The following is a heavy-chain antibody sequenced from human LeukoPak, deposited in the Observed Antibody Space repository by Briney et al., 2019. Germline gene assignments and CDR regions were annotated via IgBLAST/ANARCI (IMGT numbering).Heavy chain of an antibody. D-gene: IGHD3-22*01. CDR3: AEGGDVGNRHGSSGYYDY. V-gene: IGHV3-30*18. Sequence: GGSLRLSCAVSGFNLESYGMHWVRQAPGKGLEWVAFISYDGINKYYVDSVKGRFTVSRDSSKNTLFLQMNSLRPEDTAVYYCAEGGDVGNRHGSSGYYDYWGQGTLVTVSS. CDR1: GFNLESYG. J-gene: IGHJ4*02. CDR2: ISYDGINK.